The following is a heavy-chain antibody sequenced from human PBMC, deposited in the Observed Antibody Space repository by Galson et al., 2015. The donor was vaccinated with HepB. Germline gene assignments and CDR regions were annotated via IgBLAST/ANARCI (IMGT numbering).Heavy chain of an antibody. CDR1: GFTFSSYA. CDR3: ARETVLRFLEWLPNYYYYYYGMDV. D-gene: IGHD3-3*01. Sequence: SLRLSCAASGFTFSSYAMHWVRQAPGKGLEWVAVISYDGSNKYYADSVKGRFTISRDNSKNTLYLQMNSLRAEDTAVYYCARETVLRFLEWLPNYYYYYYGMDVWGQGTPVTVSS. J-gene: IGHJ6*02. CDR2: ISYDGSNK. V-gene: IGHV3-30*04.